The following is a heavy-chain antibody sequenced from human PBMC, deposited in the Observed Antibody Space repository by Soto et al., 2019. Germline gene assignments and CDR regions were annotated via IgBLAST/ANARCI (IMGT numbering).Heavy chain of an antibody. Sequence: QVKLVQSGAEVKKPGSSVKVSCKASGGTFSSYAISWVRQAPGQGLEWMGGIIPIFGTANYAQKFQGRVTITADESTSTAYMELSSLRSEDTAVYYCARVNWNYARSGYFDYWGQGTLVTVSS. CDR1: GGTFSSYA. D-gene: IGHD1-7*01. J-gene: IGHJ4*02. V-gene: IGHV1-69*01. CDR2: IIPIFGTA. CDR3: ARVNWNYARSGYFDY.